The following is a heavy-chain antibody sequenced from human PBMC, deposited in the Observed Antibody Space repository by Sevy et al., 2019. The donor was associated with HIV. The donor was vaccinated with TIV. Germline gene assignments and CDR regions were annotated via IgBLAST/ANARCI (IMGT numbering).Heavy chain of an antibody. CDR1: GFTVSSNY. J-gene: IGHJ4*02. Sequence: GGSLRLSCAASGFTVSSNYMSWVRQAPGKGLEWVSVIYSGGRTYYADSVKGRFIISRDNSKNTLYLQMNSLRAEDTAVYYCARGKGTGYSYGFDYWGQGTLVTVSS. CDR2: IYSGGRT. V-gene: IGHV3-66*01. CDR3: ARGKGTGYSYGFDY. D-gene: IGHD5-18*01.